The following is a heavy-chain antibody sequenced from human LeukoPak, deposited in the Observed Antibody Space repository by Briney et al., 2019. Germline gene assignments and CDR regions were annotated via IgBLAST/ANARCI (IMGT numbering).Heavy chain of an antibody. D-gene: IGHD4-17*01. Sequence: PGGSLRLSCAASGVTFSRYWMHWVRRAPGQGPVWVSLINPDGSRTDYADSVKGRFTISRDNAKNTLYLQMNSLRAEDTAVYYCASNLYGDDHYWGQGTLVTVSS. CDR2: INPDGSRT. J-gene: IGHJ4*02. V-gene: IGHV3-74*01. CDR1: GVTFSRYW. CDR3: ASNLYGDDHY.